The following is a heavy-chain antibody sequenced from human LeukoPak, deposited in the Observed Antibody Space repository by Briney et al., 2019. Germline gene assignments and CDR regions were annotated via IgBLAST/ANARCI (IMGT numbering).Heavy chain of an antibody. D-gene: IGHD6-13*01. CDR2: ISAYNGNT. CDR3: ARGVSSSWTTRYYYYGMDV. J-gene: IGHJ6*02. CDR1: GYTFTSYG. V-gene: IGHV1-18*01. Sequence: ASVKVSCKASGYTFTSYGISGVRQAPGQGLEWMGWISAYNGNTNYAQKLQGRVTMTTDTSTSTAYMELRSLRSDDTAVYYCARGVSSSWTTRYYYYGMDVWGQGTTVTVSS.